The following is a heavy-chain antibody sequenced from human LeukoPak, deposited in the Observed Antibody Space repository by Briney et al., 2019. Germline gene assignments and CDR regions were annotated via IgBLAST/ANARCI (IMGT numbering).Heavy chain of an antibody. D-gene: IGHD3-22*01. CDR3: ARTLVYDSSGHLDV. J-gene: IGHJ6*02. CDR1: GYTFTSYD. CDR2: MNPNSGNT. V-gene: IGHV1-8*01. Sequence: ASVKVSCKASGYTFTSYDINWVRQATGQGLEWMGRMNPNSGNTGYAQKFQGRVTMTRNTSISTAYMELSRLRSDDTAVYYCARTLVYDSSGHLDVWGQGTTVTVSS.